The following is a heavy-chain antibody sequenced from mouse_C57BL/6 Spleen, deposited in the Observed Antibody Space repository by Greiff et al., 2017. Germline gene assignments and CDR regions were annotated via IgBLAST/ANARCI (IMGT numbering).Heavy chain of an antibody. J-gene: IGHJ2*01. CDR3: ARDSSYYFDY. CDR1: GYAFSSYW. CDR2: IYPGDGDT. Sequence: LVESGAELVKPGASVKISCKASGYAFSSYWMNWVKQRPGKGLEWIGQIYPGDGDTNYNGKFKGKATLTADKSSSTAYMQLSSLTSEDSAVYFCARDSSYYFDYWGQGTTLTVSS. V-gene: IGHV1-80*01.